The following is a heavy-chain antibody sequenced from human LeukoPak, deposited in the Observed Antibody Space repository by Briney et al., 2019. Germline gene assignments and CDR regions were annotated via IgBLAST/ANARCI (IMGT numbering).Heavy chain of an antibody. Sequence: GGSLRLSCAASGFTFSSYGMHWVRQAPGKGLEWVAFIRYDGSNKYYADSVKGRFTISRDNSKNTLYLQMNSLRAEDTALYHCARAYGSGSYYWFDPWGQGTLVTVSS. CDR1: GFTFSSYG. CDR3: ARAYGSGSYYWFDP. J-gene: IGHJ5*02. D-gene: IGHD3-10*01. CDR2: IRYDGSNK. V-gene: IGHV3-30*02.